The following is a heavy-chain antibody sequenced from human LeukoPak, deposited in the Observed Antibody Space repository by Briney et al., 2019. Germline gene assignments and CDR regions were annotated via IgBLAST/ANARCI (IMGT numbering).Heavy chain of an antibody. D-gene: IGHD3-16*02. V-gene: IGHV3-7*01. CDR2: IKQDGSEK. CDR3: ARADYDYVWGSYRPLWRGYDDALDI. CDR1: GFTFSSYW. J-gene: IGHJ3*02. Sequence: GGSLRLSCAASGFTFSSYWMSWVRQAPGKGLEWVANIKQDGSEKYYVDSVKGRFTISGDNAKNSLYLQMNSLRAEDTAVYYCARADYDYVWGSYRPLWRGYDDALDIWGQGTMVTVSS.